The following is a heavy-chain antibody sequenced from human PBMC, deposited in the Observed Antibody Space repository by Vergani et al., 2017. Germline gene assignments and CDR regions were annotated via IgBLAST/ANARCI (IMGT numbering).Heavy chain of an antibody. CDR2: IYYSGST. Sequence: QVQLQESGPGLVKPSETLSLTCTVSGGSISSYYWSWIRQPPGKGLEWIGYIYYSGSTNYNPSLKSRVTISVDPSKNQFSLKRSSVTAADTAVYYCARAGVLAAAYYYGMDVWGQGTTVTVSS. V-gene: IGHV4-59*01. CDR1: GGSISSYY. J-gene: IGHJ6*02. CDR3: ARAGVLAAAYYYGMDV. D-gene: IGHD2-21*02.